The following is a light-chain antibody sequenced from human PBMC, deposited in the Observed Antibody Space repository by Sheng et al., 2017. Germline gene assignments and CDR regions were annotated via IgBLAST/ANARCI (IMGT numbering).Light chain of an antibody. CDR3: QAWDSNTASYV. V-gene: IGLV3-1*01. CDR1: KLGDKY. Sequence: SYELTQPPSVSVSPGQTASITCSGDKLGDKYACWYQQKPGQSPVLVIYQDTKRPSGIPERFSGSNSGNTATLTISGTQAMDEADYYCQAWDSNTASYVFGTGTKVTVL. J-gene: IGLJ1*01. CDR2: QDT.